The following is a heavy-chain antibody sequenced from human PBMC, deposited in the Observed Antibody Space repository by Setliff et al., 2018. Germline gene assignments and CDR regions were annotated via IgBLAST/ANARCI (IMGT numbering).Heavy chain of an antibody. V-gene: IGHV4-38-2*01. Sequence: SETLPLTCAVSGYSISSGYYWGWIRQPPGKGLEWIGSIYHSGSTYYNPSLKSRVTISVDTSKNQFSLKLSSVTAADTAVYYCARLQGEWELSTGAAAFDIWGQGTMVTVSS. CDR3: ARLQGEWELSTGAAAFDI. D-gene: IGHD1-26*01. CDR1: GYSISSGYY. J-gene: IGHJ3*02. CDR2: IYHSGST.